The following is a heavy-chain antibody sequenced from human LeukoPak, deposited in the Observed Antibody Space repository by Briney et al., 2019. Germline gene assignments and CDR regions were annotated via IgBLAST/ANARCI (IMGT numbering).Heavy chain of an antibody. Sequence: SETLSLTCAVYGGSFSGYYWSWIRQPPGKGLEWIGSIYYSGSTYYNPSLKSRVTISVDTSKNQFSLKLSSVTAADTAVYYCASSIAAAYFDYWGQGTLVTVSS. V-gene: IGHV4-34*01. D-gene: IGHD6-6*01. J-gene: IGHJ4*02. CDR3: ASSIAAAYFDY. CDR1: GGSFSGYY. CDR2: IYYSGST.